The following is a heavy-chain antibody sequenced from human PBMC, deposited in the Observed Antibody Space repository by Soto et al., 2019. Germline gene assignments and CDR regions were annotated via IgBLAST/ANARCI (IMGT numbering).Heavy chain of an antibody. V-gene: IGHV3-48*03. Sequence: EAKLEESGGGLIEPGGSLRLSCAASGFSFSAFEMNWVRQTPGKGPEWVAHIKSGGSFTLYAASVKGRFTISRDDADNSLYLQMNRLRAEVTALYYCTKEKSVMNSGYDAFDLWGRGTMVTVSS. CDR1: GFSFSAFE. CDR2: IKSGGSFT. CDR3: TKEKSVMNSGYDAFDL. J-gene: IGHJ3*01. D-gene: IGHD5-12*01.